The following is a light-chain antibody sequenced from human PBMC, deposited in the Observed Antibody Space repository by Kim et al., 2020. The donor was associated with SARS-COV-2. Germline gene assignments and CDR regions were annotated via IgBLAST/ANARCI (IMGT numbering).Light chain of an antibody. Sequence: VSVAPGKTARITCGGNNIGSKSVHWYQQKPGQAPVLVIYYDSDRPSGIPERFSGSNSGNTATLTISGVEAGDEADYYCQVWDSSSDHPVFGGGTQLTVL. V-gene: IGLV3-21*04. CDR3: QVWDSSSDHPV. J-gene: IGLJ3*02. CDR2: YDS. CDR1: NIGSKS.